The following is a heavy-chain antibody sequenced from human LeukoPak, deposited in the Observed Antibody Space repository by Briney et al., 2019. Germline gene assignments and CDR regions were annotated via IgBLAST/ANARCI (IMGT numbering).Heavy chain of an antibody. CDR2: IYPGDSDT. Sequence: GESLKISCKGSGYSFTSYWIGWVRQMPGKGLEWMGIIYPGDSDTRYSPSFQGQVTISADKSISTAYLQWSSLKASDTAMYYCASLEPHAGSWRDAVFDIWGQGTMVTVSS. V-gene: IGHV5-51*01. J-gene: IGHJ3*02. CDR3: ASLEPHAGSWRDAVFDI. CDR1: GYSFTSYW. D-gene: IGHD3-10*01.